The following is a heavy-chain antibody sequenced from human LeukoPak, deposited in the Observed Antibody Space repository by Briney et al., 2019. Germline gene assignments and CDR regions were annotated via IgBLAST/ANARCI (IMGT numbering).Heavy chain of an antibody. V-gene: IGHV1-24*01. CDR1: GYTLTELS. CDR2: FDPEDGET. CDR3: ATPPTVTSPRYFDY. Sequence: ASVKVSCKVSGYTLTELSMHWVRQAPGKGLEWMGGFDPEDGETIYAQKFQGRVTMTEDTSTDTAYMELSSLRSEDTAVYYCATPPTVTSPRYFDYWGQGTLVTVSS. D-gene: IGHD4-17*01. J-gene: IGHJ4*02.